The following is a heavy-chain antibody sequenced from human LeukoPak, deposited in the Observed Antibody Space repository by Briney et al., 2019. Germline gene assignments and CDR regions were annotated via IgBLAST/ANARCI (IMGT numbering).Heavy chain of an antibody. CDR1: GFTFRNHW. Sequence: GGSLRLSCAASGFTFRNHWMHWVRQTPGKGLVWVSRISSDGSSTTYADSVKGRFTISRDNAKNTLYLQMNNLRAEDTAMYYCARDQRVTGRPDIDYWGQGTLVIVSP. J-gene: IGHJ4*02. CDR2: ISSDGSST. CDR3: ARDQRVTGRPDIDY. V-gene: IGHV3-74*03. D-gene: IGHD6-6*01.